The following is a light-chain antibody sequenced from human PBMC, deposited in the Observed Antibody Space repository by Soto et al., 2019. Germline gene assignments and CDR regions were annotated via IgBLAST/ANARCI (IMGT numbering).Light chain of an antibody. J-gene: IGLJ1*01. CDR2: EVI. V-gene: IGLV2-14*01. CDR1: NSDVNY. Sequence: QSVLTQPASVSEAPGQLITISCTGTNSDVNYVSWHQQHPGKAPKLMIYEVINRSSGVSTRFSGSKSGNTASLTISGLQAEDEADYYCSSSTSSNTFVFGTGTKVTVL. CDR3: SSSTSSNTFV.